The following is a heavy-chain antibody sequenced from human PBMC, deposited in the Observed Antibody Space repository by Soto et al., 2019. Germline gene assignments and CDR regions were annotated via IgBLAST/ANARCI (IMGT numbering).Heavy chain of an antibody. CDR1: GYTFTGYY. J-gene: IGHJ5*02. Sequence: ASVNVSCKSSGYTFTGYYIHWVRQAPGQGLECMGWINPNSGGTNYAQKFQGRVTMTRDTSISTAYMELSRLRSDGTAVYYCAREYYYDSSGYYWFDPWGQGTLVTVSS. CDR2: INPNSGGT. V-gene: IGHV1-2*02. D-gene: IGHD3-22*01. CDR3: AREYYYDSSGYYWFDP.